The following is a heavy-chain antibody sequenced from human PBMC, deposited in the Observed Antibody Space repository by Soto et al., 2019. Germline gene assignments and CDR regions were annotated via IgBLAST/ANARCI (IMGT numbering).Heavy chain of an antibody. J-gene: IGHJ6*02. CDR3: ARIEVLPAATRVGMDV. Sequence: QVQLVQSGAEVKKPGSSVKVSCKASGGTFSSYALSWVRQAPGQGLEWMGGIIPIFGTANYAQKFQGRVTSTADESTSTAYMELSSLRSEDTAVYYCARIEVLPAATRVGMDVWGHGTTVTVSS. V-gene: IGHV1-69*12. D-gene: IGHD2-2*01. CDR1: GGTFSSYA. CDR2: IIPIFGTA.